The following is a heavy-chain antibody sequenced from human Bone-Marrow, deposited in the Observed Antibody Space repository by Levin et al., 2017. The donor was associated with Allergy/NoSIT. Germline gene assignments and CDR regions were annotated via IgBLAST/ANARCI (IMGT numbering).Heavy chain of an antibody. CDR3: ARDLTLNSYYYYGMDV. CDR2: ISFDGSNK. V-gene: IGHV3-30*04. D-gene: IGHD3-16*01. CDR1: GFLFSTYA. J-gene: IGHJ6*02. Sequence: HAGGSLRLSCAPSGFLFSTYAMHWVRQAPGKGLEWVAVISFDGSNKDHADSVKGRFTISRDNSQNTLFLQMNSLRAEDTAVYYCARDLTLNSYYYYGMDVWGQGTTVTVSS.